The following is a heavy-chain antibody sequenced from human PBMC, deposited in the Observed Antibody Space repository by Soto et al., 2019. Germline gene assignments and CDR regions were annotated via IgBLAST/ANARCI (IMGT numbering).Heavy chain of an antibody. D-gene: IGHD1-1*01. CDR2: ISPNNGKA. V-gene: IGHV1-18*01. CDR1: GYTFTSSG. Sequence: ASVKVSCKASGYTFTSSGISWVRQVPGQGLEWMGRISPNNGKANYAQKFQGRVTMTADASTSTAYMELTSLRSEDTAVYYCARDKDRLQLSGNYYYGMDVWGQGTTVTVSS. J-gene: IGHJ6*02. CDR3: ARDKDRLQLSGNYYYGMDV.